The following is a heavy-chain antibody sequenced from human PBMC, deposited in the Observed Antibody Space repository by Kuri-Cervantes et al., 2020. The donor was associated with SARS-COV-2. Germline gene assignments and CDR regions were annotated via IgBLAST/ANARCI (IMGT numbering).Heavy chain of an antibody. CDR3: ARFRIAATSGNWYFDL. CDR2: IYYSGST. D-gene: IGHD6-13*01. V-gene: IGHV4-34*01. J-gene: IGHJ2*01. CDR1: GGSFSGYY. Sequence: SQTLSLTCAVYGGSFSGYYWSWIRQPPGKGLEWIGSIYYSGSTYYNPSLKSRVTISVDTSKNQFSLKLSSVTAADTAVYYCARFRIAATSGNWYFDLWGRGTLVTVSS.